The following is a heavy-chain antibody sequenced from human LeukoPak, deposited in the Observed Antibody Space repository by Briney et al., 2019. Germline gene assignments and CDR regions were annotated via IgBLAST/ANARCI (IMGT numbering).Heavy chain of an antibody. CDR2: ISGSGRYT. CDR1: GFTFSSYA. J-gene: IGHJ4*02. Sequence: GGSLRLSCAASGFTFSSYAMSWVRQAPGKGLEWVSIISGSGRYTFYADSVKGRFSISRDNSKNTLYLQMNSLRAEDPATYYCAKDQHYCSRTTCFFDYWGQGSLVTVSS. D-gene: IGHD2-2*01. V-gene: IGHV3-23*01. CDR3: AKDQHYCSRTTCFFDY.